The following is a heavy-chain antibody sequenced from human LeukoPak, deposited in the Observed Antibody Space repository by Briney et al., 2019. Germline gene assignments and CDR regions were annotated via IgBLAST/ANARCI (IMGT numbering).Heavy chain of an antibody. J-gene: IGHJ3*02. Sequence: GRSLRLSCTASGFTFGDYAMSWVRQAPGKGLEWVGFIRSKAYGGTTEYAASVKGRFTISRDDSKSIAYLQMNSLKTEDTAVYYCTRDHPYNWNDPARVAFDIWGQGTMVTVSS. V-gene: IGHV3-49*04. CDR2: IRSKAYGGTT. CDR1: GFTFGDYA. D-gene: IGHD1-1*01. CDR3: TRDHPYNWNDPARVAFDI.